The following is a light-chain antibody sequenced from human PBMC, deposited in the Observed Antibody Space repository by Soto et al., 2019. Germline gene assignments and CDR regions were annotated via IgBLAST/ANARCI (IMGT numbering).Light chain of an antibody. CDR1: QSVSSD. CDR2: GAS. Sequence: EVVMAQSPATLSVSPGGRATLCCRASQSVSSDLAWYQQKPGQAPRLLIYGASTRATGVPARFSGSGSGTDFTLTISSLQSEDFTVYYCQQYKKWPLITLGQATRLEI. V-gene: IGKV3-15*01. CDR3: QQYKKWPLIT. J-gene: IGKJ5*01.